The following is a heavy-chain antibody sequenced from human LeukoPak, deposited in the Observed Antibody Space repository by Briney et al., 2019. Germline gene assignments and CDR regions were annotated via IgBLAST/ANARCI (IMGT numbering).Heavy chain of an antibody. CDR2: INPSGGST. Sequence: GASVKVSCKASGYTFTSYYMHWVRQAPGQGLEWMGIINPSGGSTSYAQKFQGRVTMTRDTSTSTVYMELSSLRSEDTAVYYCARDLGGITMVRGVIIWGQGTLVTVSS. J-gene: IGHJ4*02. CDR3: ARDLGGITMVRGVII. CDR1: GYTFTSYY. V-gene: IGHV1-46*01. D-gene: IGHD3-10*01.